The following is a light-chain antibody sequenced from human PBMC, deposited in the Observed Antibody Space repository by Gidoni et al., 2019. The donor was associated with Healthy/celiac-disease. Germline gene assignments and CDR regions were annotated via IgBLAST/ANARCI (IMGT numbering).Light chain of an antibody. V-gene: IGKV1-5*01. CDR2: DAS. J-gene: IGKJ1*01. CDR3: QQYNSYPRT. CDR1: QSISSW. Sequence: DIQMTQSPSTLSASVGDRVTITCRASQSISSWLAWYQQTPGKAPKLLIYDASSLESGGPSRFSGSGSGTELTLTIISLQPDDFATYYCQQYNSYPRTFGQGTKVEIK.